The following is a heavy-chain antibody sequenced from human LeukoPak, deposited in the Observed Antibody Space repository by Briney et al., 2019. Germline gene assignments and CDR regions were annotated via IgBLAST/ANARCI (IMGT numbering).Heavy chain of an antibody. D-gene: IGHD3-22*01. Sequence: GGSLRLSCAASGFTFSSYIMNWVRQAPGKGLEWVSSISSSSSYIYYADSVKGRFTISRDNAKNSLYLQMNSLRAEDTAVYYCARDFLPDSSGYYSPVFDYWGQGTLVTVSS. J-gene: IGHJ4*02. V-gene: IGHV3-21*01. CDR3: ARDFLPDSSGYYSPVFDY. CDR2: ISSSSSYI. CDR1: GFTFSSYI.